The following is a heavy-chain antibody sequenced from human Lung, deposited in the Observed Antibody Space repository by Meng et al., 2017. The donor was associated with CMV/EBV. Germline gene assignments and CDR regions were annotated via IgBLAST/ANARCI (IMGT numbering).Heavy chain of an antibody. Sequence: GGSLRLXCAASGFTFSSYSVNWVRQAPGKGLEWVSSISSNSKYIFYADSVKGRFTISRDNAKNALHLQMNSLRDEDTALYYCARVYCSHGSCSCDYWVQGTXVTVSS. V-gene: IGHV3-21*01. J-gene: IGHJ4*02. CDR1: GFTFSSYS. D-gene: IGHD2-15*01. CDR2: ISSNSKYI. CDR3: ARVYCSHGSCSCDY.